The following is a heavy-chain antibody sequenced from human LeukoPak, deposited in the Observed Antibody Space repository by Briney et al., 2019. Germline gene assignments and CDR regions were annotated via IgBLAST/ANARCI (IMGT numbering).Heavy chain of an antibody. J-gene: IGHJ6*01. V-gene: IGHV3-23*01. D-gene: IGHD1-26*01. CDR1: GFTFSGFA. CDR2: ISGSGDNT. Sequence: GGSLRLSCAASGFTFSGFAMSWVRRTPGKGLEWVSGISGSGDNTLYADSVKGRFPISRDNSMNTLYLEMNSLRAEDTAIYYCAKMKGHPLPKYYMDVWGQGTTVTVSS. CDR3: AKMKGHPLPKYYMDV.